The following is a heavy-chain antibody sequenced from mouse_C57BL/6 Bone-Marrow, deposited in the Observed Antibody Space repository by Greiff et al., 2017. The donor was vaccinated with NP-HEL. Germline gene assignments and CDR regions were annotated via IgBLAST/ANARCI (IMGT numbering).Heavy chain of an antibody. Sequence: VQLQQSGAELVRPGASVKLSCKASGYTFTDYYINWVKQRPGQGLEWIARIYPGSGNTYYNEKFKGKATLTAEKSSSTAYMQLSSLTSEDSAVYFCARFDDYDGYWGQGTTLTVSS. D-gene: IGHD2-4*01. CDR1: GYTFTDYY. J-gene: IGHJ2*01. CDR2: IYPGSGNT. V-gene: IGHV1-76*01. CDR3: ARFDDYDGY.